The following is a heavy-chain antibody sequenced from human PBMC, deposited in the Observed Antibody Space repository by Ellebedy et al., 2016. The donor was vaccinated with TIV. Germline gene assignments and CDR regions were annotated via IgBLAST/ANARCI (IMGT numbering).Heavy chain of an antibody. D-gene: IGHD2-2*01. V-gene: IGHV1-2*02. CDR3: ARGCSSISCSGDYYYSMVF. CDR1: GYTLSDYL. J-gene: IGHJ6*02. CDR2: INPNSGDT. Sequence: AASVKVSCKISGYTLSDYLISWVRQAPGQGLEWMGWINPNSGDTEYAQKFQGRVTMTRDTSISTAYMELSWLRSDDTAVYYCARGCSSISCSGDYYYSMVFWGQGTTVTVSS.